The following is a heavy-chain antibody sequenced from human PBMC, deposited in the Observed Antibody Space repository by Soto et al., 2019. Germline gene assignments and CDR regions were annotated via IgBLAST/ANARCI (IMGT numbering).Heavy chain of an antibody. J-gene: IGHJ6*02. CDR3: ASSPSFSSSWYGIPPDPSHGMDV. Sequence: QMQLVQSGAEVKRPGASVRVSCKSSGYTFTSFYIHWVRQAPGQGLEWMGIINPSGGITNFAQRFQGRVTITRDMSTNTHFMHLSSLKSDDTAVYYCASSPSFSSSWYGIPPDPSHGMDVWAQGTTVTV. V-gene: IGHV1-46*01. CDR1: GYTFTSFY. D-gene: IGHD6-13*01. CDR2: INPSGGIT.